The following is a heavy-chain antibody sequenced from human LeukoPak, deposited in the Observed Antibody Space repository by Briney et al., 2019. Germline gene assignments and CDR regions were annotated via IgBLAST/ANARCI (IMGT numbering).Heavy chain of an antibody. CDR1: GFTFSSYA. D-gene: IGHD3-22*01. J-gene: IGHJ4*02. CDR3: SVMHRYYDGSDYCVQ. Sequence: GGSLRLSCEASGFTFSSYAMSWVRQAPGKGLEWVSGISTNGGSTSYADSLKGRLTISRDNPSNMLYMGMNSLRAEDGAVYYCSVMHRYYDGSDYCVQWGQGTLVTVSS. CDR2: ISTNGGST. V-gene: IGHV3-23*01.